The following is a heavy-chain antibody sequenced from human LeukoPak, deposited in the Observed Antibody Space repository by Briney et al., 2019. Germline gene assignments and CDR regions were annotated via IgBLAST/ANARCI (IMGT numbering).Heavy chain of an antibody. V-gene: IGHV3-48*03. D-gene: IGHD6-6*01. Sequence: GGSLRLSCAASGFTFSSYEMNWVRQAPGKGLEWVSYISSSGFTIYYADSVKGRFTISRDNAKNSLYLQMNSLRAEDTAVYYCARGPFSSSSDYFDYWGQGTLVTVSP. J-gene: IGHJ4*02. CDR1: GFTFSSYE. CDR2: ISSSGFTI. CDR3: ARGPFSSSSDYFDY.